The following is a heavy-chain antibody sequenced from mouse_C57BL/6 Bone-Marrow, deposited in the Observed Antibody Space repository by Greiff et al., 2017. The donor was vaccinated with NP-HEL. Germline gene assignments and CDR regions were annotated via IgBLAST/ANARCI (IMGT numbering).Heavy chain of an antibody. D-gene: IGHD1-1*01. CDR1: GFTFSSYG. CDR3: ARRLYYYGPWFAY. J-gene: IGHJ3*01. CDR2: ISSGGSYT. V-gene: IGHV5-6*02. Sequence: EVKLVESGGDLVEPGGSLKLTCAASGFTFSSYGMSWVRQTPDKRLEWVATISSGGSYTYYPDSVKGRFTISRDNAKNTLYLQMSSLKSEDTAMYYCARRLYYYGPWFAYWGQGTLVTVSA.